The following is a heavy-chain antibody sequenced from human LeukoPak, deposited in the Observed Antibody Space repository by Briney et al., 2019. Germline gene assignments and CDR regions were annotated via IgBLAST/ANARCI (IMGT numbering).Heavy chain of an antibody. CDR1: GYSFTSYW. D-gene: IGHD3-22*01. Sequence: GESLKISCKGSGYSFTSYWIGWVRQMPGKGLKWMGIIYPGDSDTRYSPSFQGQVTISADKSISTAYLQWSSLKASDTAMYYCARLGYYDSSGYYPPYYFDYWGQGTLVTVSS. CDR2: IYPGDSDT. V-gene: IGHV5-51*01. CDR3: ARLGYYDSSGYYPPYYFDY. J-gene: IGHJ4*02.